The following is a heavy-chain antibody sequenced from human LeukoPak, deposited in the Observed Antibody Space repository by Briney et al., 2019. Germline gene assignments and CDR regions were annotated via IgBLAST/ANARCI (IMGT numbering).Heavy chain of an antibody. V-gene: IGHV3-9*03. D-gene: IGHD6-13*01. CDR3: AKDKGSSWFDAFDI. J-gene: IGHJ3*02. Sequence: GGSLRHSCAASGFTFDDYAMHWVRQAPGKGLEWVSGISWNSGSIGYADSVKGRFTISRDNAKNSLYLQMNSLRAEDMALYYCAKDKGSSWFDAFDIWGQGTMVTVSS. CDR2: ISWNSGSI. CDR1: GFTFDDYA.